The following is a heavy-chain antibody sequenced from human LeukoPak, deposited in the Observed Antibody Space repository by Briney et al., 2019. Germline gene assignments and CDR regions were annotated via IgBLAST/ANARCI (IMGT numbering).Heavy chain of an antibody. D-gene: IGHD6-13*01. V-gene: IGHV3-21*01. CDR2: ISSSSSYI. CDR3: AREGVEQQLVRGYYFDY. Sequence: GGSLRLSCAASGFTFSSYSINWVRQAPGKGLEWVSSISSSSSYIYYADSVKGRFTISRDNAKNSLYLQMNSLRAEDTAVYYCAREGVEQQLVRGYYFDYWGQGTLVTVSS. J-gene: IGHJ4*02. CDR1: GFTFSSYS.